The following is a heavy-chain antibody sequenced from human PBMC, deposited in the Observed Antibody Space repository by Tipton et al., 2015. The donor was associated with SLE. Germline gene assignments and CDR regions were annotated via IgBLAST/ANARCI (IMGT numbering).Heavy chain of an antibody. Sequence: TLSLTCTVSAGSISSYYWSWIRQPPGKGLEWIGDIYYSGSTNYNPSLKSRVTISIDTSKNHFSLKANSVTAADTVVYYCARGYYYYMDVWGKGTTVTVSS. V-gene: IGHV4-59*01. CDR1: AGSISSYY. CDR2: IYYSGST. CDR3: ARGYYYYMDV. J-gene: IGHJ6*03.